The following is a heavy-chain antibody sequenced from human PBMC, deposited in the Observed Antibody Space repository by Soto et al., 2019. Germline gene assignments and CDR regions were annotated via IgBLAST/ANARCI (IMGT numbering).Heavy chain of an antibody. CDR2: IKQDGSDK. J-gene: IGHJ3*02. Sequence: GGSLRLSCAASGFTFSSYWMSWVRQAPGKGLEWVANIKQDGSDKYYVDSVKGRFTISRDNAKNSLYLQMNSLRAEDTAVYYCARGTAAALSAFDIWGQGTMVPVSS. D-gene: IGHD6-13*01. CDR3: ARGTAAALSAFDI. CDR1: GFTFSSYW. V-gene: IGHV3-7*03.